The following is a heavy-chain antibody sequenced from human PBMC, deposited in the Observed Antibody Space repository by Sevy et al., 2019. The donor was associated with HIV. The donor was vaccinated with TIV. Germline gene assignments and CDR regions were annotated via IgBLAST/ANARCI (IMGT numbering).Heavy chain of an antibody. CDR1: GFTFSSYS. Sequence: GGSLRLSCAASGFTFSSYSMNWVRQAPGKVLEWVSSISSSSSYLYYADSVKGRFTISRDNAKNSLYLQMNSLRAEDTAVYYCARDKANLGTEFDYWGQGTLVTVSS. CDR2: ISSSSSYL. D-gene: IGHD1-1*01. J-gene: IGHJ4*02. CDR3: ARDKANLGTEFDY. V-gene: IGHV3-21*01.